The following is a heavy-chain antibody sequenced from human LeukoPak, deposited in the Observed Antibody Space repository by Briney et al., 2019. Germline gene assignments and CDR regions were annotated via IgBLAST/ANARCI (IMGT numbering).Heavy chain of an antibody. J-gene: IGHJ4*02. Sequence: GRSLRLSCAASGFTFSSYGMDWVRQAPGKGGEWVAGIWYDGTNKYYADSVKGRFTISRDHSKNPLFLHMNILRAQDTAVYYCARAPYDSSRYLTLWGQGTLVAVSS. CDR1: GFTFSSYG. D-gene: IGHD3-22*01. CDR3: ARAPYDSSRYLTL. V-gene: IGHV3-33*01. CDR2: IWYDGTNK.